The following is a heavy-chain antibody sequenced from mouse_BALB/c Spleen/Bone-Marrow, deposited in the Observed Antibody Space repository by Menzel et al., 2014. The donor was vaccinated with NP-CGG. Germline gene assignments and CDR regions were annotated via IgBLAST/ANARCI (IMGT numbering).Heavy chain of an antibody. CDR3: ARSLYGYDWYFDV. V-gene: IGHV1-14*01. CDR1: GYTFTSYV. Sequence: EVKLMESGPELVKPGASVKMSCKASGYTFTSYVMHWVKQKPGQGLEWIGYINPYNDGTKYNEKFKGKATLTSDKSSSTAYMELRSLTSEDSAVYYCARSLYGYDWYFDVWGAGTTITVSS. D-gene: IGHD2-2*01. CDR2: INPYNDGT. J-gene: IGHJ1*01.